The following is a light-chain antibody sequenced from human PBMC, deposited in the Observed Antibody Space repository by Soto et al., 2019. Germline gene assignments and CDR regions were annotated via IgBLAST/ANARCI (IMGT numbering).Light chain of an antibody. CDR2: GAS. V-gene: IGKV3-20*01. J-gene: IGKJ5*01. CDR1: QSVTSSS. Sequence: EIVLTQFPGTLSLSPGERATLSCRASQSVTSSSLAWYQQKVGRAPRVLIYGASNRATGIPDRFSGSGSGTDFTLNITGLEPEDFEVYYCQQYGSSPRTFGQGTRLETK. CDR3: QQYGSSPRT.